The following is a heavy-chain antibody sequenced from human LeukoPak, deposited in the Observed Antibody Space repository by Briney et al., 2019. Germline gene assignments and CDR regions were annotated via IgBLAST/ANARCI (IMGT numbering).Heavy chain of an antibody. Sequence: GASVKVSCKASGYTFTSYGISWVRQASGQGLEWMGWISAYNGNTNYAQKLQGRVTMTTDTSTSTAYMELRSLRSDDTAVYYCARREDCSSTSCHFDYWGQGTLVTVSS. CDR2: ISAYNGNT. J-gene: IGHJ4*02. V-gene: IGHV1-18*01. CDR3: ARREDCSSTSCHFDY. CDR1: GYTFTSYG. D-gene: IGHD2-2*01.